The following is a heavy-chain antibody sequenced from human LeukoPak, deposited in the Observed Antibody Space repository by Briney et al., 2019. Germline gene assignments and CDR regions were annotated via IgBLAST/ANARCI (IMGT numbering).Heavy chain of an antibody. J-gene: IGHJ5*02. Sequence: PSEALSLTCTVSGGSISSSSYYWGWIRQPPGKGLEWLGSIYYSGSTYYNPSLKSRVTISVDTSKNQFSLKLSSVTAADTAVYYCARHVGSCSSTSCYRTFWFDPWGQGTLVTVSS. CDR2: IYYSGST. CDR3: ARHVGSCSSTSCYRTFWFDP. CDR1: GGSISSSSYY. D-gene: IGHD2-2*02. V-gene: IGHV4-39*01.